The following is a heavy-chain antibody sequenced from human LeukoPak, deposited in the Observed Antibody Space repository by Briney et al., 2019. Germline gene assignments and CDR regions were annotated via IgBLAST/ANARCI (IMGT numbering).Heavy chain of an antibody. J-gene: IGHJ4*02. CDR3: ARVGAGDFWSGYYQSYFDY. Sequence: KPSETLSLTCVVSGGSISSGGYSWSWIRQPPGKGLEWIGEINHSGSTNYNPSLKSRVTISVDTSKNQFSLKLSSVTAADTAVYYCARVGAGDFWSGYYQSYFDYWGQGTLVTVSS. CDR1: GGSISSGGYS. CDR2: INHSGST. D-gene: IGHD3-3*01. V-gene: IGHV4-34*01.